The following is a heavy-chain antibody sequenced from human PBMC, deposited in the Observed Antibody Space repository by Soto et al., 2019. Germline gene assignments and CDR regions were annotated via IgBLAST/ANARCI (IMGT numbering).Heavy chain of an antibody. CDR3: AREPSPILGVVDPYFEC. Sequence: QVQLVQSGAEVKKPGSSVKVFCKASGGTFNTYTINWVRQAPGQGLEWMGGILPLIGTANYAQKFQGRVKITVDKSSSTVYMELSSLRSDDTAVFYWAREPSPILGVVDPYFECWGQGTLVTVSS. J-gene: IGHJ4*02. V-gene: IGHV1-69*06. CDR1: GGTFNTYT. D-gene: IGHD1-26*01. CDR2: ILPLIGTA.